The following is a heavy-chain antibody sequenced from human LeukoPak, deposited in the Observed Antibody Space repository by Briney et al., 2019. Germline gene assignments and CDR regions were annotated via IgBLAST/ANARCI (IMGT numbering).Heavy chain of an antibody. V-gene: IGHV3-23*01. CDR3: ARAYYDFWSALPDY. J-gene: IGHJ4*02. Sequence: PGGSLRLSCAASGFTFSSYGMSWVRQAPGKGLEWVSAISGSGGSTYYADSVKGRFTISRDNSKNTLYLQMNSLRAEDTAVYYCARAYYDFWSALPDYWGQGTLVTVSS. D-gene: IGHD3-3*01. CDR2: ISGSGGST. CDR1: GFTFSSYG.